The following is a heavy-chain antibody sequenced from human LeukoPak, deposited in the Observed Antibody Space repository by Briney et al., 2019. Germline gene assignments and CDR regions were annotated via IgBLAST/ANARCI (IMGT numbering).Heavy chain of an antibody. CDR3: AGNSAYYYDSSGHKRQVDY. V-gene: IGHV4-34*01. J-gene: IGHJ4*02. CDR1: GGSFSGYY. Sequence: PSETLSLTCAVYGGSFSGYYWSWIRQPPGKGLEWIGEINHSGSTNYNPSLKSRVTISVDTSKNQFSLKLSSVTAADTAVYYCAGNSAYYYDSSGHKRQVDYWGQGTLVTVSS. D-gene: IGHD3-22*01. CDR2: INHSGST.